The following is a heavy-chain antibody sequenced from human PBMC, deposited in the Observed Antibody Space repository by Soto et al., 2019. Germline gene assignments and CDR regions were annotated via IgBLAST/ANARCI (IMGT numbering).Heavy chain of an antibody. V-gene: IGHV2-5*02. J-gene: IGHJ4*02. D-gene: IGHD3-9*01. CDR3: AHKKTYYDALTGYYNSPYFDY. Sequence: QITLKESGPPLVKPTQTLTLTCTFSGFSLSTSGVGVGWIRQPPGKALEGLALIYWDDEKRYSPSLKSRLTITKDTYKNQVVLRVTNVDPVDTGTYYCAHKKTYYDALTGYYNSPYFDYWCPGTQVIVSS. CDR2: IYWDDEK. CDR1: GFSLSTSGVG.